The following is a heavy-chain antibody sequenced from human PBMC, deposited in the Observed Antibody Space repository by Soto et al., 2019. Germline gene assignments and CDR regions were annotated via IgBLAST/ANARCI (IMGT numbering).Heavy chain of an antibody. CDR3: ASPPVLSSGYYYLHAFDI. CDR1: GGSISSSSYY. D-gene: IGHD3-22*01. V-gene: IGHV4-39*01. Sequence: SETLSLTCTVSGGSISSSSYYWGWIRQPPGKGLEWIGSIYYSGSTYYNPSLKSRVTISVDTSKNQFSLKLSSVTAADTAVYYCASPPVLSSGYYYLHAFDIWGQGTMVTVSS. CDR2: IYYSGST. J-gene: IGHJ3*02.